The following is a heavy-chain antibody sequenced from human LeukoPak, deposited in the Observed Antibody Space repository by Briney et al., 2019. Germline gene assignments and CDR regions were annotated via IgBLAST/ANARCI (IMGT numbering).Heavy chain of an antibody. Sequence: GGSLRLSCAASGFTFSGSAMHWVRQASGKGLEWVGRIRSKANSYATAYAASVKGRFTISRDDSKNTAYLQMNSLKTEDTAVYYCTSLIRTYYYYMDVWGKGTTVTVSS. CDR3: TSLIRTYYYYMDV. J-gene: IGHJ6*03. CDR1: GFTFSGSA. CDR2: IRSKANSYAT. V-gene: IGHV3-73*01. D-gene: IGHD1-1*01.